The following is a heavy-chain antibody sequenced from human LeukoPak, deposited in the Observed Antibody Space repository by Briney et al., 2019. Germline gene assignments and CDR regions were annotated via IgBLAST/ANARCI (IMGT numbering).Heavy chain of an antibody. V-gene: IGHV1-2*02. J-gene: IGHJ4*02. Sequence: ASVKVSFKASGYTFTDYYIHWVRQAPGQGLEWMGWINPNSGGTNYAQKFQGRVTMTRDTSISTAYMELSRLRSDDTAVYYCARRTEELVNDYWGQGTLVTVSS. CDR2: INPNSGGT. CDR3: ARRTEELVNDY. CDR1: GYTFTDYY. D-gene: IGHD6-13*01.